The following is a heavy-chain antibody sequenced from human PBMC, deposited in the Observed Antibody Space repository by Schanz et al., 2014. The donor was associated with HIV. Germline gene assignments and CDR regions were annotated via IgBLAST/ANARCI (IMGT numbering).Heavy chain of an antibody. CDR3: AKVARWDYYNMDV. CDR1: GFTFSSHG. J-gene: IGHJ6*02. V-gene: IGHV3-30*18. Sequence: QVQLVESGGGVVQPGRSLRLSCAASGFTFSSHGMHWVRQAPGKGLEWVAVIWYDGSNKYYADSVKGRFTISRDNSKNTLYLQMNSLRAEDTAVYHCAKVARWDYYNMDVWGQGTTVTVSS. CDR2: IWYDGSNK.